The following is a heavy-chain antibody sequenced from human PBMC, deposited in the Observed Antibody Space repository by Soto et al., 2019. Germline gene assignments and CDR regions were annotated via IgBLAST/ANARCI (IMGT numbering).Heavy chain of an antibody. V-gene: IGHV3-23*01. J-gene: IGHJ6*02. Sequence: GGSLRLSCAASGFSLSDYWMHWFRQAPGKGLEWVSAISGSGGSTYYADSVKGRFTISRDNSKNTLYLQMNSLRAEDTAVYYCAKDDCSSTSCYAGFTYYYYGMDVWGQGTTVTVSS. CDR1: GFSLSDYW. CDR2: ISGSGGST. CDR3: AKDDCSSTSCYAGFTYYYYGMDV. D-gene: IGHD2-2*01.